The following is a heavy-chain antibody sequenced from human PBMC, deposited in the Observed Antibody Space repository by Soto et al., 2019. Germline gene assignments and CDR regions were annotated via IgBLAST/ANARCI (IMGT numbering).Heavy chain of an antibody. CDR2: ITRSGGST. CDR3: ARGFSGGKPSQPDF. D-gene: IGHD2-15*01. J-gene: IGHJ4*02. Sequence: GGSLRLSCADSGFTFSSFAMSWVRHAPGKGLDWVSAITRSGGSTYSSDSVKARFTISKDKSKNTRYLQMIGLRAEDTAVNYCARGFSGGKPSQPDFWGQGSPVTVCS. V-gene: IGHV3-23*01. CDR1: GFTFSSFA.